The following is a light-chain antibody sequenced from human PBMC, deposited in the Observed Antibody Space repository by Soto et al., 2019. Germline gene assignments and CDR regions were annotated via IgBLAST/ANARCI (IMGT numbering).Light chain of an antibody. V-gene: IGKV1-5*01. Sequence: DIQMTQSPSTLSASVGDRVTITCRASQSIASWLAWYQQKPGKAPELLIYDASSLKSGVPSRFSGSGSGTDFTLTISSLQPEDFATYYCQQSYSTSITFGQGTRLEIK. CDR1: QSIASW. CDR2: DAS. J-gene: IGKJ5*01. CDR3: QQSYSTSIT.